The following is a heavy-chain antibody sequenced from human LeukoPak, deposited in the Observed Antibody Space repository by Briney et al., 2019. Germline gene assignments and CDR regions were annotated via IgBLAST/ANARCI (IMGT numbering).Heavy chain of an antibody. Sequence: ASVKVSCKASGGTFSSHALSWARQAPGQGLEWMGRIIPMFGVTNYAQNFQGRFTITADKSTTTVYMELTSLRSEDTAVYYCAGNPLGTEMLMGYYYYGMDVWGQGTTVTVSS. V-gene: IGHV1-69*04. J-gene: IGHJ6*02. CDR1: GGTFSSHA. CDR3: AGNPLGTEMLMGYYYYGMDV. D-gene: IGHD3-16*01. CDR2: IIPMFGVT.